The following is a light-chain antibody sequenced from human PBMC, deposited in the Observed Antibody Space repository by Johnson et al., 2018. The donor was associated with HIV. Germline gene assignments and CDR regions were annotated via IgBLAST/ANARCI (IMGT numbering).Light chain of an antibody. Sequence: HSVLTQPPSVSAAPGHKVTVSCSGSSSNIGSNDVSWYQQFPGAAPKLLIYENNKRPSGIPDRFSGSKSGTSATLDITGLQTGDEADYYCASWDRSLTVGTVFGPGTRVTVL. CDR3: ASWDRSLTVGTV. V-gene: IGLV1-51*02. CDR1: SSNIGSND. J-gene: IGLJ1*01. CDR2: ENN.